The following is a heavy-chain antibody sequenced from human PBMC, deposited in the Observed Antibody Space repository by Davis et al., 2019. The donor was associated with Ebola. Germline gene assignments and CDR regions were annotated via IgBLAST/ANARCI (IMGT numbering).Heavy chain of an antibody. D-gene: IGHD2/OR15-2a*01. CDR3: ARALNS. Sequence: PGGSLEPSCQPPGSTFSTYAIHWVRQAPGKGLEWVAVIWYDGSNKYYADSVKGRFTISRDNSKNTLYLQMNSLRAEDTAVYYCARALNSWGQGTLVTVSS. CDR2: IWYDGSNK. CDR1: GSTFSTYA. J-gene: IGHJ4*02. V-gene: IGHV3-33*01.